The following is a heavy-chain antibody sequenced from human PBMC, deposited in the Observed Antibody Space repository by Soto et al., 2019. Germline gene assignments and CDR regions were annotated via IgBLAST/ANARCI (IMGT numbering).Heavy chain of an antibody. CDR3: ARAGTILSGRYGMYV. Sequence: SVKVCCKDSGYTFTSYYMHWVRQAPVQGLEWMGWINPNSGGTNYAQKFQGCVTMTRDTSISTAYMELSRLRSDDTAVYYCARAGTILSGRYGMYVWGQGTKVSVSS. V-gene: IGHV1-2*04. CDR2: INPNSGGT. J-gene: IGHJ6*02. CDR1: GYTFTSYY. D-gene: IGHD2-15*01.